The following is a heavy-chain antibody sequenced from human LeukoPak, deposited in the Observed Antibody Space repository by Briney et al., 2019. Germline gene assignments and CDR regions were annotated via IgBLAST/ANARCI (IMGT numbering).Heavy chain of an antibody. CDR2: IYYRGST. J-gene: IGHJ5*02. Sequence: SETLSLTCTVSGGSLSSQYWSWIRQPPGKGLEWIGYIYYRGSTSYNPSLKSRVTISVDTSKNQFSLRLNSVTAADTAVYYCARAPNYVWGSYRKGYNWFDPWGQGTLVTVSS. CDR3: ARAPNYVWGSYRKGYNWFDP. CDR1: GGSLSSQY. D-gene: IGHD3-16*02. V-gene: IGHV4-59*11.